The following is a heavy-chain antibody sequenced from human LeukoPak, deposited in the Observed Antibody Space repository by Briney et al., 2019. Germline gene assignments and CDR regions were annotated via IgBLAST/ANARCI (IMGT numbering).Heavy chain of an antibody. CDR3: ARGGYSFDAFDI. V-gene: IGHV4-31*03. D-gene: IGHD1-26*01. J-gene: IGHJ3*02. Sequence: PSQTLSLTCTVSGGSISSGGYYWSWIRQHPGKGLEWIGYIYYSGSTYYNPSLKSRVTISVDTSKNQFSLKLSSVTAADTAVYYCARGGYSFDAFDIWGQGTMVTVSS. CDR2: IYYSGST. CDR1: GGSISSGGYY.